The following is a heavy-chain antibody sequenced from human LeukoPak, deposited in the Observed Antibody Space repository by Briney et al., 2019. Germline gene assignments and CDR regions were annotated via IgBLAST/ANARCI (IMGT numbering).Heavy chain of an antibody. D-gene: IGHD1-14*01. CDR1: GYTFTSYY. CDR2: INPSGGRT. V-gene: IGHV1-46*01. Sequence: ASVKVSCKASGYTFTSYYMHWVRQAPGQGHEWMGIINPSGGRTGYAQQFQGRLTMTRDTSTSTVYMELSSLRSEDTAVYYCARDSGEPLIRAFDIWGQGTMVTVSS. J-gene: IGHJ3*02. CDR3: ARDSGEPLIRAFDI.